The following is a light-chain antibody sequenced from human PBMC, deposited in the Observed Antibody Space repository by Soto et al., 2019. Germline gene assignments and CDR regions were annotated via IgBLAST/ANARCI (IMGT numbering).Light chain of an antibody. CDR2: EDN. J-gene: IGLJ3*02. CDR3: ASWDDSLNGGV. Sequence: QSVLTQPPSVSGSPGQSITISCTGTSSDVGSYNLVSWYQHHPGKAPKLMIYEDNKRPSGVPDRFSGSKSGTSASLAISGLQSEDEADYYCASWDDSLNGGVFGGGTKVTVL. CDR1: SSDVGSYNL. V-gene: IGLV2-14*02.